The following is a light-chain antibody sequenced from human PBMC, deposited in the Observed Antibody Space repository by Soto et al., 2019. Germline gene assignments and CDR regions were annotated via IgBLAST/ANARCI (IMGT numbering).Light chain of an antibody. CDR2: EAS. CDR3: QQCDDFIT. J-gene: IGKJ4*01. Sequence: DIQMTQSPSSLSASVGDRVTITCQASQDIKNYLNWYQQKPGKAPKLLIYEASNLETGVPSRFSGSGSGRSVTVTISSLQPEDIATYYCQQCDDFITFGGGTRIEIK. V-gene: IGKV1-33*01. CDR1: QDIKNY.